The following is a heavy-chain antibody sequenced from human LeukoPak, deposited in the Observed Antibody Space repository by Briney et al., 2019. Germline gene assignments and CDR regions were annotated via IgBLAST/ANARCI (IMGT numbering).Heavy chain of an antibody. J-gene: IGHJ4*02. CDR1: GYSISSGYY. CDR2: IYHSGST. D-gene: IGHD5-18*01. Sequence: PSETLSLTCAVSGYSISSGYYWGWIRQPPGKGLEWIGSIYHSGSTYYNPSPKSRVTISVDTSKNQFSLKLSSVTAADTAVYYCARGGYSYGDFDYWGQGTLVTVSS. CDR3: ARGGYSYGDFDY. V-gene: IGHV4-38-2*01.